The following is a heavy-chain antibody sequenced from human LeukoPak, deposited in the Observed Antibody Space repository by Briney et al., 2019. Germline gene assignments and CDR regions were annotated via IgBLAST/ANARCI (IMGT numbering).Heavy chain of an antibody. CDR1: GFNFSSYT. CDR3: ARIYGSGRHPNYYYGMDV. J-gene: IGHJ6*04. CDR2: IHSDGSYI. Sequence: GGSLRLSCAGSGFNFSSYTMLWVRQAPGKGLQWVSCIHSDGSYIYYADSVKGRFTISRDNAKNSLSLHMNSLRAEDTAVYYCARIYGSGRHPNYYYGMDVWGKGTTVTVSS. V-gene: IGHV3-21*01. D-gene: IGHD3-10*01.